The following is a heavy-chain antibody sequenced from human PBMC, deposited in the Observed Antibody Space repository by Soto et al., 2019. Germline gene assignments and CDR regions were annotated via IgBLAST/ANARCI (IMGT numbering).Heavy chain of an antibody. CDR3: ATSVGAIGYRFFNMDV. V-gene: IGHV1-69*13. Sequence: GASVKVSFKSSGGSFSSSAITWVRQAPGQGLEWMGRIIPIYGTTFYAQTFQGRVTITADESTSTVYMHLSSLKSEDTASYFCATSVGAIGYRFFNMDVWGQGTTVTVSS. CDR1: GGSFSSSA. CDR2: IIPIYGTT. D-gene: IGHD5-12*01. J-gene: IGHJ6*02.